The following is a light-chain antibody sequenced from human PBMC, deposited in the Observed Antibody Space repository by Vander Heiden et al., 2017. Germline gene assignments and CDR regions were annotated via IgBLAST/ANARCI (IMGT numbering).Light chain of an antibody. CDR2: LAS. V-gene: IGKV2-28*01. CDR3: MQARQTLT. CDR1: QSLLHSDGYNY. Sequence: DVVITQSPLFLPFTPGQPASTSCRSSQSLLHSDGYNYLDWYLQKSGQSPQLLIYLASKRASGVPDRFSGSGSGTDFTLKISRVEAEDVGVYYCMQARQTLTCGGGTKVEIK. J-gene: IGKJ4*01.